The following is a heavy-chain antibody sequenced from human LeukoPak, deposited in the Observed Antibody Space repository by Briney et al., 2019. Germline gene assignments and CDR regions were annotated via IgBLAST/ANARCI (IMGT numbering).Heavy chain of an antibody. V-gene: IGHV3-7*01. D-gene: IGHD1-26*01. J-gene: IGHJ4*02. CDR3: ARDRWELPD. CDR1: GFTFSSYA. CDR2: IKQDGSEK. Sequence: GGSLRLSCAASGFTFSSYAMHWVRQAPGKGLEWVANIKQDGSEKYYVDSVKGRFTISRDNAKNSLYLQMNSLRAEDTAVYYCARDRWELPDWGQGTLVTVSS.